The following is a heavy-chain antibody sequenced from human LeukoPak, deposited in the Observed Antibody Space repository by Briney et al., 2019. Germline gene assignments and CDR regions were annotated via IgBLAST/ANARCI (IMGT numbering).Heavy chain of an antibody. Sequence: ASVKVSCEASGYTFTSYDINWVRQATGQGLEWMGWMNPNSGNTGYAQKFQGRVTMTRNTSISTAYMELSSLRSEDTAVYYCARSPIRGNWFDPWGQGTLVTVSS. CDR1: GYTFTSYD. CDR3: ARSPIRGNWFDP. J-gene: IGHJ5*02. D-gene: IGHD3-10*01. V-gene: IGHV1-8*01. CDR2: MNPNSGNT.